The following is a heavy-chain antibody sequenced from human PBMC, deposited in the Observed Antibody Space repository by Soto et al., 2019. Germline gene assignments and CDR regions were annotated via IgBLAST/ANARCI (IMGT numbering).Heavy chain of an antibody. D-gene: IGHD6-19*01. CDR3: ARDWGSGWHYGMDV. Sequence: GGSLRLSCAASGFTFSSYSMNWVRQAPGKGLEWVSSISSSSSYIYYADSVKGRFTISGDNAKNSLYLQMNSLRAEDTAVYYCARDWGSGWHYGMDVWGDGTTVPVSS. V-gene: IGHV3-21*01. CDR1: GFTFSSYS. CDR2: ISSSSSYI. J-gene: IGHJ6*04.